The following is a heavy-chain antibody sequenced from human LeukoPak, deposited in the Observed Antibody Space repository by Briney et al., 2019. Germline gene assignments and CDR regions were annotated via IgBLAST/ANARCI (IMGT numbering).Heavy chain of an antibody. Sequence: SQTLSLTCAVSGGSISSGGYSWSWIRQPPGKGPEWIGYIYHSGSTYYNPSLKSRVTISVDRSNNQFSLKLTSVTAADTAVYYCARGGDGDYEDYWGQGTLVTVSS. V-gene: IGHV4-30-2*01. CDR1: GGSISSGGYS. D-gene: IGHD4-17*01. CDR3: ARGGDGDYEDY. CDR2: IYHSGST. J-gene: IGHJ4*02.